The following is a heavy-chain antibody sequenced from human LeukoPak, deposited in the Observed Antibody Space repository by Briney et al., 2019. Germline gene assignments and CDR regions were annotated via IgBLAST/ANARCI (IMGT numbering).Heavy chain of an antibody. CDR3: ARGRGSGWNRGWFDP. J-gene: IGHJ5*02. CDR2: INHSGST. Sequence: PSETLSLTCAVYGGSFSGYYWSRIRQPPGKGLEWIGEINHSGSTNYNPSLKSRVTISVDTSKNQFSLKLSSVTAADTAVYYCARGRGSGWNRGWFDPWGQGTLVTVSS. V-gene: IGHV4-34*01. D-gene: IGHD6-19*01. CDR1: GGSFSGYY.